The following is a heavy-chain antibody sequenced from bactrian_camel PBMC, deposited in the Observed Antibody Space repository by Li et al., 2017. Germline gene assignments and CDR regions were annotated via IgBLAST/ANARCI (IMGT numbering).Heavy chain of an antibody. V-gene: IGHV3-2*01. CDR2: SSNT. Sequence: VQLVESGGGLVQPGGSLRLSCAASGFTFSSYYMSWVRQAPGKGLEWVSSSNTYYADSVKGRFTVSRDDAKNTFYLQLNSLETEDTAMYYCAKGPRSDCYSLSRCSYEYNYWGQGTQVTVS. CDR1: GFTFSSYY. J-gene: IGHJ4*01. D-gene: IGHD3*01. CDR3: AKGPRSDCYSLSRCSYEYNY.